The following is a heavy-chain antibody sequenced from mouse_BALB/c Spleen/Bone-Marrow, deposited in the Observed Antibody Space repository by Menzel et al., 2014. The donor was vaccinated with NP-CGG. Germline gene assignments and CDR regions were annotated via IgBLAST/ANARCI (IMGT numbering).Heavy chain of an antibody. CDR2: IDPSDSDA. D-gene: IGHD1-1*01. J-gene: IGHJ1*01. CDR1: GYTFTIYW. CDR3: ARRNYYGSHYWYFDV. V-gene: IGHV1-69*02. Sequence: QVQLKESGAELVKPGASVKLSCKASGYTFTIYWMHWVKQRPGQGLEWIGEIDPSDSDANYNQKLKGKATLTVDKSSTIAYMQLSSLTSEDSAVYYCARRNYYGSHYWYFDVWGAGTTVTVSS.